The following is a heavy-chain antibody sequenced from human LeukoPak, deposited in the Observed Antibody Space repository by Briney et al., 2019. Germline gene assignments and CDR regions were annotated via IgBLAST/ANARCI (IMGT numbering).Heavy chain of an antibody. D-gene: IGHD3-10*01. CDR2: INHSGST. CDR1: GGSFSGYY. V-gene: IGHV4-34*01. Sequence: KSSETLSLTCAVYGGSFSGYYWSWIRQPPGKGLEWIGEINHSGSTNYNPSLKSRVTISVDTSKNQFSLKLSSVTAADTAVYYCAEVRGFSRALDYWGQGTLVTVSS. CDR3: AEVRGFSRALDY. J-gene: IGHJ4*02.